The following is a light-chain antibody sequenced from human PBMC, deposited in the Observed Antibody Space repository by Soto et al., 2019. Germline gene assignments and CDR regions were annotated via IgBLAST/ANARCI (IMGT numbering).Light chain of an antibody. J-gene: IGLJ1*01. CDR1: SSKNGVVFD. CDR3: QSYDSDLTESYV. V-gene: IGLV1-40*01. CDR2: HNT. Sequence: QSVLTQPPSVSGAPGQTVTVSCTGSSSKNGVVFDVHWYQLVPGGAPRLLIYHNTNRPSGVPDLFSGSKSGASASLAITGLQAEDEADYYCQSYDSDLTESYVFGTGTKVTVL.